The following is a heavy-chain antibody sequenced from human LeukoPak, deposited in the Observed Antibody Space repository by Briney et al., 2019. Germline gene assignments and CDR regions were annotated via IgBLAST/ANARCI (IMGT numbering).Heavy chain of an antibody. CDR2: LSGSGAGT. J-gene: IGHJ4*02. Sequence: GGSLRLSCAVSGITLSNYGMSCVRQAPGKGLEWVAGLSGSGAGTNYADSVQGRFTISRDNPKNTLYLQMNSLRAEDTAVYFCAKRGVVIRVFLVGFHKEAYYFDSWGQGALVTVSS. D-gene: IGHD3-10*01. CDR3: AKRGVVIRVFLVGFHKEAYYFDS. V-gene: IGHV3-23*01. CDR1: GITLSNYG.